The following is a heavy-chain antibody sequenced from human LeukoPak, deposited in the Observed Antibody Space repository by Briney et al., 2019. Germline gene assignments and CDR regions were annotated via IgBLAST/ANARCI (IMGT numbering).Heavy chain of an antibody. V-gene: IGHV3-21*01. J-gene: IGHJ4*02. Sequence: GGSLRLSCAASGFTFCSYSMNWVRQAPGKGLEWVSSISSSSSYIYYADSVKDRFTISRDNAKNSLYLQMNSLRAEDTAVYYCARCHRRVGPYDYGDYCVWWGQGTLVTVSS. CDR1: GFTFCSYS. CDR2: ISSSSSYI. D-gene: IGHD4-17*01. CDR3: ARCHRRVGPYDYGDYCVW.